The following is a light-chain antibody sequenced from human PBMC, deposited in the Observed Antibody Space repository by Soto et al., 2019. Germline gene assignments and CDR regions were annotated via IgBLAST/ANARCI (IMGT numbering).Light chain of an antibody. V-gene: IGKV1-5*01. CDR1: QNINAW. Sequence: DIHMTQSPSSLSVSVGDRVTITCRTSQNINAWLAWYQQRQGQAPKLLIYDASTVQSGVPSRFSGSGSGTEFTLTISILQPDDSATYYCQHYSLYSPWTFGQGTKVEIK. CDR3: QHYSLYSPWT. J-gene: IGKJ1*01. CDR2: DAS.